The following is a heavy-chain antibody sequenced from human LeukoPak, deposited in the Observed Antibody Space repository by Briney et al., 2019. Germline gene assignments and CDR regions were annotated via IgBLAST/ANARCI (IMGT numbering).Heavy chain of an antibody. Sequence: SETLSLTCTVSGGSISNYYWSWIRQPPGKGLEWICYIYYTGSTNYNPSLKSRVTISVDTSKNQFSLKLSSVTAADTAVYHCGRYRSAGTEGIGIDYWGQGTLVTVSS. CDR2: IYYTGST. V-gene: IGHV4-59*01. CDR1: GGSISNYY. J-gene: IGHJ4*02. CDR3: GRYRSAGTEGIGIDY. D-gene: IGHD1-7*01.